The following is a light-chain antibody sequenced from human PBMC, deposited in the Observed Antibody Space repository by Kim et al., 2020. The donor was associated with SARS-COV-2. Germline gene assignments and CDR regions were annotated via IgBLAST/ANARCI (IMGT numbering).Light chain of an antibody. CDR1: EDVSDY. J-gene: IGKJ5*01. Sequence: SASVGDRVTITCQASEDVSDYFNWYHQKPGEAPKVLIRDAANLESGVPSRFSRGGYGTEFSLTISSVQPEDMGTYYCQQYDAPPFTFGQGHDWRL. CDR3: QQYDAPPFT. CDR2: DAA. V-gene: IGKV1-33*01.